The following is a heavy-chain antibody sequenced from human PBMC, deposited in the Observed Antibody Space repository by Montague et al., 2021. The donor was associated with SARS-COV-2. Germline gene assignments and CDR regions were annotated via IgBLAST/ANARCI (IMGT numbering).Heavy chain of an antibody. V-gene: IGHV4-34*01. CDR1: GGSFSGYY. Sequence: SETLSLTCAVYGGSFSGYYWNWIRQPPGKGLEWIGEINHSGSANYNPSLKRRVTISVDTSKNQFSLKLNSVTAADTAVYYCARLGDGVVPAPILGVGPYYSYFYMDVGGKGATVTVSS. CDR2: INHSGSA. CDR3: ARLGDGVVPAPILGVGPYYSYFYMDV. J-gene: IGHJ6*03. D-gene: IGHD2-2*02.